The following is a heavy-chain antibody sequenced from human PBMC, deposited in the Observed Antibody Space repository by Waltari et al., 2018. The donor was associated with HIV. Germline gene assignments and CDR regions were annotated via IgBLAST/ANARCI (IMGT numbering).Heavy chain of an antibody. D-gene: IGHD6-19*01. J-gene: IGHJ5*02. CDR2: ISWNSGSI. CDR1: GFTFADYA. V-gene: IGHV3-9*01. CDR3: AKDRGPFIAVAGT. Sequence: EVQLVESGGGLVQPGRSLRLSCAAPGFTFADYAMPWVRQPPGKGLEWVSGISWNSGSIDYADSVKGRFTISRDNTKNSLYLQMNSVRAEDTALYYCAKDRGPFIAVAGTWGQGTLVTVSS.